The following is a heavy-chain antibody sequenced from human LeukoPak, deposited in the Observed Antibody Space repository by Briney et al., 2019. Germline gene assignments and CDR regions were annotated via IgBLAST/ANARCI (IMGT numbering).Heavy chain of an antibody. CDR1: GYTVETVYY. CDR3: AREWATYHNWYDP. D-gene: IGHD1-26*01. CDR2: IYRSATT. V-gene: IGHV4-38-2*02. J-gene: IGHJ5*02. Sequence: SETLSLTCTVSGYTVETVYYWAWLRQPPGKGLEWIGSIYRSATTYYNPSLKSRVLISMDMSKNEVSLSLTSVTAADTAVYYRAREWATYHNWYDPWGQGTLVIVSS.